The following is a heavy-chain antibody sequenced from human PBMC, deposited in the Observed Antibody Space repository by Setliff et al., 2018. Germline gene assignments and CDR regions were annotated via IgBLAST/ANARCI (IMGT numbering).Heavy chain of an antibody. CDR2: IWPGDSDT. CDR3: ARSTVTQDFDS. V-gene: IGHV5-51*01. J-gene: IGHJ4*02. CDR1: GYSFANTW. Sequence: PGESLKISCQGSGYSFANTWIGWVRQMPGKGLEWMGLIWPGDSDTRYSPSFQGQVTISADKSISTAYLQWSSLKASDTAMYYCARSTVTQDFDSWGQGTLVTVSS. D-gene: IGHD4-17*01.